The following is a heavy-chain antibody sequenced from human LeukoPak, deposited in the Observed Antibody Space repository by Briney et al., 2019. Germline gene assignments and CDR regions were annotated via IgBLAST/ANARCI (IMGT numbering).Heavy chain of an antibody. D-gene: IGHD6-13*01. Sequence: SVKVSCKASGGTFSSYAISWVRQAPGQGLEWMGGIIPIFGTANYAQKFQGRVTITADESTSTAYMELSSLRSGDTAVYYCARDTGGYSSSWCDYWGQGTLVTVSS. J-gene: IGHJ4*02. CDR2: IIPIFGTA. CDR1: GGTFSSYA. V-gene: IGHV1-69*13. CDR3: ARDTGGYSSSWCDY.